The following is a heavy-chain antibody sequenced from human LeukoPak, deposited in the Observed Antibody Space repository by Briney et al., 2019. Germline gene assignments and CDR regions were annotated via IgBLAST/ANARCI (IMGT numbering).Heavy chain of an antibody. D-gene: IGHD3-22*01. J-gene: IGHJ4*02. CDR3: ARDNRYYDSSGYYWGYFDY. V-gene: IGHV3-21*01. CDR2: ISSSSSYI. Sequence: GGSLRLSCAASGFPFSSYAMSWVRQAPGKGLEWVSSISSSSSYIYYADSVKGRFTISRDNAKNSLYLQMNSLRAEDTAVYYCARDNRYYDSSGYYWGYFDYWGQGTLVTVSS. CDR1: GFPFSSYA.